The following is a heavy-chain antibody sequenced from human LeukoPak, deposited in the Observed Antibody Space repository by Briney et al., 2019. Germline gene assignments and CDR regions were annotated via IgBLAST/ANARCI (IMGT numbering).Heavy chain of an antibody. CDR3: ARAVIRASNGGSHYYYMDV. V-gene: IGHV4-39*07. J-gene: IGHJ6*03. D-gene: IGHD5-18*01. Sequence: PSETLSLTCTVSGDSVSSPSYSWGWIRQPPGKGLEFIGSVYDSGSTYDNPSLKSRVTISVDTSKNQFSLNLSSVTAADTAMYYCARAVIRASNGGSHYYYMDVWGKGTTVIVSS. CDR2: VYDSGST. CDR1: GDSVSSPSYS.